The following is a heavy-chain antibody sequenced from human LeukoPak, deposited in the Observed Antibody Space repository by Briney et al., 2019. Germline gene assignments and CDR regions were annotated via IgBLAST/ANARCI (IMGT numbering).Heavy chain of an antibody. D-gene: IGHD4-17*01. Sequence: ASVKVSCKVSGYTLTELSMHWVRQAPGKGLEWMGGFDPEDGETIYAQKLQGRVTMTTDTSTSTAYMELRSLRSDDTAVYYCARMGLRRQDYWGQGTLVTVSS. J-gene: IGHJ4*02. CDR3: ARMGLRRQDY. CDR1: GYTLTELS. CDR2: FDPEDGET. V-gene: IGHV1-24*01.